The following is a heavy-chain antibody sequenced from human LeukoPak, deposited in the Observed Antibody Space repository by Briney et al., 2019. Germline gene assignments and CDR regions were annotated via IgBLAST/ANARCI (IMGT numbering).Heavy chain of an antibody. J-gene: IGHJ4*02. CDR2: INHSGST. Sequence: PSETLSLTCAVYGGSFSGYYWSWIRQPPGKGLEWIGEINHSGSTNYNPSLKSLVTISVDTSKNQFSLKLSSVTAADTAVYYCARGGGIAARPTPYYFDYWGQGTLVTVSS. V-gene: IGHV4-34*01. D-gene: IGHD6-6*01. CDR1: GGSFSGYY. CDR3: ARGGGIAARPTPYYFDY.